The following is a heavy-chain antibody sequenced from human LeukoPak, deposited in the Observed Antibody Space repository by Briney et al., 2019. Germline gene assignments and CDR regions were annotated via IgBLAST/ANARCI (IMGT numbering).Heavy chain of an antibody. CDR2: IYTSGST. Sequence: SETLSLTCTVSGGSISSYYWSWIRQPAGKGLEWIGRIYTSGSTNYNPSLKSRVTMSVDTSKNQFSLKLSSVTAADTAGYYCARDGDILPGYYKTYWGQGTRVTVSS. D-gene: IGHD3-9*01. J-gene: IGHJ4*02. CDR1: GGSISSYY. CDR3: ARDGDILPGYYKTY. V-gene: IGHV4-4*07.